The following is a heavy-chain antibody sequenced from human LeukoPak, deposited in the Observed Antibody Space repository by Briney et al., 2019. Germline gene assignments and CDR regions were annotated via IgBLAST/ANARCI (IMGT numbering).Heavy chain of an antibody. V-gene: IGHV3-33*01. CDR2: ICYDGRNK. D-gene: IGHD5-12*01. CDR3: ARAGNIVATTHNQYYYFGMDV. J-gene: IGHJ6*02. Sequence: GGSLRLSCAASGFTFSSYGMHWVRQAPGKGLEWVAVICYDGRNKYYADSVKGRFTISRHNSKNTPYRQMNRLRSEYKSVYYCARAGNIVATTHNQYYYFGMDVWGQGTTVTVSS. CDR1: GFTFSSYG.